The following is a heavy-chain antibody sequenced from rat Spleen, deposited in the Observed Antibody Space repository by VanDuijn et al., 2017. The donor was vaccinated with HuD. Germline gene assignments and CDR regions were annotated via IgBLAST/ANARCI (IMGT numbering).Heavy chain of an antibody. Sequence: EVQLVESGGGLVQPGRSLKVSCAASGFTFSDYGMAWVLQAPTKGLEWVASISYDGGSTYYRDSVKGRFTISRDNAKSSLYLQMNSLKSEDTATYYCARQGVYRDSYAHVGWFAYWGQGTLVTVSS. J-gene: IGHJ3*01. D-gene: IGHD1-12*01. CDR2: ISYDGGST. CDR1: GFTFSDYG. CDR3: ARQGVYRDSYAHVGWFAY. V-gene: IGHV5-20*01.